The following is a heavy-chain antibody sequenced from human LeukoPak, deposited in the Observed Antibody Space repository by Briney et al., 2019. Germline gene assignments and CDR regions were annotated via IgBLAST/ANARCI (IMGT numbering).Heavy chain of an antibody. D-gene: IGHD1-14*01. CDR2: ISSSSYT. CDR1: GFTFSDYY. V-gene: IGHV3-11*06. CDR3: ARDPGNYGMDV. Sequence: GGSLRLSCAASGFTFSDYYMSWIRQAPGKGLEWVSYISSSSYTNYADSVKGRFTISRDNAKNSLYLQMNSLRAEDTAVYYCARDPGNYGMDVWGQGTTVTVSS. J-gene: IGHJ6*02.